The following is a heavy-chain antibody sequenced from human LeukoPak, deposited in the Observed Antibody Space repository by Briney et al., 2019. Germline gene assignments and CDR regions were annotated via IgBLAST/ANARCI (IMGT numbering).Heavy chain of an antibody. D-gene: IGHD3-10*01. J-gene: IGHJ4*02. CDR1: GFTFSSYA. Sequence: GGSLRLSCAASGFTFSSYAMSWVRQAPGKGLEWVSTISGGGGSTYYSDSVKGRFTISRDNSRNTLYLQMNSLRAEGTAVYYCAKGPLLWNWGQGTLVTVSS. CDR2: ISGGGGST. V-gene: IGHV3-23*01. CDR3: AKGPLLWN.